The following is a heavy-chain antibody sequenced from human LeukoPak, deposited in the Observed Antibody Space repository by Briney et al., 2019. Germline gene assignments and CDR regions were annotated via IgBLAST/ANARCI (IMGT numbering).Heavy chain of an antibody. CDR1: GFSLSTRGVG. V-gene: IGHV2-5*02. D-gene: IGHD3-16*01. J-gene: IGHJ4*02. Sequence: SGLTLVKPTQTLTLTCTFSGFSLSTRGVGVGWIRQPPGKALEWLALIYWDDDKRYSSSLKSRLIITKDTSKNQVVLTMTNMDPVDTATYYCARSSVITLGKNVRAADYWGQGILVTVSS. CDR3: ARSSVITLGKNVRAADY. CDR2: IYWDDDK.